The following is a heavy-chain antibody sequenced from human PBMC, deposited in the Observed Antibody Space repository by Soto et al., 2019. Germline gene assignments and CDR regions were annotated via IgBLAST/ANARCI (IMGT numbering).Heavy chain of an antibody. J-gene: IGHJ6*03. V-gene: IGHV4-59*01. Sequence: PSETVWLSGVVGGGAISGGYWSWIRQPPGKGLESIGYIYYSGSTNYNPSLKSRVTISVDTSKNQFSLKLSSVTAADTAVYYCARVATIFGVVIVDYMDVWGKGTTVTVSS. CDR2: IYYSGST. CDR3: ARVATIFGVVIVDYMDV. CDR1: GGAISGGY. D-gene: IGHD3-3*01.